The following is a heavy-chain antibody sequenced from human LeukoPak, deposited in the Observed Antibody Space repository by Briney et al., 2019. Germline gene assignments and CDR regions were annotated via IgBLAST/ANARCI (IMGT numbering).Heavy chain of an antibody. J-gene: IGHJ5*02. CDR2: ISNSDDST. CDR3: ARDAGGWFDP. V-gene: IGHV3-23*01. CDR1: GFPFSSYA. Sequence: GGSLRLSCAASGFPFSSYAMSWVRQAPGKGLEWVSTISNSDDSTYYADSVKGRFTISRDNSENTLYLQMNSLRAEDTAVYYCARDAGGWFDPWGQGTLVTVSS. D-gene: IGHD3-16*01.